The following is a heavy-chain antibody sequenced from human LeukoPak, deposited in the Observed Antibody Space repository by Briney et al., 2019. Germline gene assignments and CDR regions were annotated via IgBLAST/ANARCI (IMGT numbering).Heavy chain of an antibody. J-gene: IGHJ6*03. D-gene: IGHD3-10*01. Sequence: TGGSLRLSCAASGFTFSSYSMNWVRQAPGKGLEWVSSISSSSSYIYYADSVKGGFTISRDNAKTSLYLQMNSLRSEDTAVYYCARSTGSYYPYYYYYMDVWGKGTTVTVSS. CDR3: ARSTGSYYPYYYYYMDV. CDR2: ISSSSSYI. V-gene: IGHV3-21*01. CDR1: GFTFSSYS.